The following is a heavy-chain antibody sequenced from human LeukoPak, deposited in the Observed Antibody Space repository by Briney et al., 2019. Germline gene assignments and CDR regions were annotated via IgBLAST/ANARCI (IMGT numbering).Heavy chain of an antibody. CDR1: GFTFSDYY. CDR3: ARGTRVLIDY. D-gene: IGHD1-1*01. V-gene: IGHV3-53*01. Sequence: GSLRLSCAASGFTFSDYYMSWIRQAPGKGLEWVSVIYSGGSTYYADSVKGRFTISRDNSKNTLYLQMNSLRAEDTAVYYCARGTRVLIDYWGQGTLVTVSS. J-gene: IGHJ4*02. CDR2: IYSGGST.